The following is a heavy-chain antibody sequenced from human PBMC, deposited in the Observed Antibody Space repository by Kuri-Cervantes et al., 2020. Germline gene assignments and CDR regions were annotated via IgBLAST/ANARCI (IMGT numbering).Heavy chain of an antibody. D-gene: IGHD2-15*01. CDR2: ISSSGSTI. J-gene: IGHJ3*02. Sequence: GESLKISCAASGFTFSDYYMSRIRQAPGKGLEWVSYISSSGSTIYYADSVKGRFTISRDNAKNSLYLQMNSLRAEDTAVYYCARPGGYCSGGSCYVAAFDIWGQGTMVTVSS. V-gene: IGHV3-11*01. CDR1: GFTFSDYY. CDR3: ARPGGYCSGGSCYVAAFDI.